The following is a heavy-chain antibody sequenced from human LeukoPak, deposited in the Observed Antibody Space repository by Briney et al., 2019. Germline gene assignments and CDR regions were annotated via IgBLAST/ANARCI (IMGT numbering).Heavy chain of an antibody. CDR3: ARHDDGKQPLDY. Sequence: SETLSLTCTVSGGSISSSSYYWGWIRQPPGKGLEWIGNIYYSGSTYYNPSLKSRVTISVDTSKNQFSLKLSSVTAADTAVYECARHDDGKQPLDYWGQGTLVTVSS. J-gene: IGHJ4*02. CDR2: IYYSGST. D-gene: IGHD1/OR15-1a*01. CDR1: GGSISSSSYY. V-gene: IGHV4-39*01.